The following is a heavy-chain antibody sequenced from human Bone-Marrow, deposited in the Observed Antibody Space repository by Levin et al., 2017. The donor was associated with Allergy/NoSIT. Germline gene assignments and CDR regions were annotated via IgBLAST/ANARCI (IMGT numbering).Heavy chain of an antibody. CDR3: VRDPSGRGMDV. D-gene: IGHD6-19*01. V-gene: IGHV3-13*01. CDR2: IGIRGDT. Sequence: ASVKVSCAASGFTFSSYDMHWVRQVAGGGLEWLSMIGIRGDTYYPDSLKGRITISRENGKNSLYLQMNSLTVGDTAVYYCVRDPSGRGMDVWGQGTTVTVSS. J-gene: IGHJ6*02. CDR1: GFTFSSYD.